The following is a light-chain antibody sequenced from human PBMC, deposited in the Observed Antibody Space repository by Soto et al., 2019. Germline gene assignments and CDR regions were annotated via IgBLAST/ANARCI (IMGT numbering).Light chain of an antibody. CDR3: HQTYNVPTWT. CDR1: QGISKY. CDR2: AAS. V-gene: IGKV1-39*01. Sequence: DIQMTQSPSSLSASVGDRVTITCRASQGISKYVNWYQLKPGKAPRLLIYAASTLQGGVPSRFSGRGSGTDFTLTISSLQPEDFATYYCHQTYNVPTWTFGQGTRVEIK. J-gene: IGKJ1*01.